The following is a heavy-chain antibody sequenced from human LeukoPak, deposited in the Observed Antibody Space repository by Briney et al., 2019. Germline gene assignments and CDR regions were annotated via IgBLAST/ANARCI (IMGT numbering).Heavy chain of an antibody. CDR1: GYSFTDYY. CDR3: ARQRPTTFMITFGGADSNGFDP. CDR2: INPNSGGT. J-gene: IGHJ5*02. D-gene: IGHD3-16*01. V-gene: IGHV1-2*02. Sequence: GASVKVSCKASGYSFTDYYIHWVRQAPGQGLEWMGWINPNSGGTNYAQKFQGRVTMTRDTSISTAYMELSRLRSDDTAVYYCARQRPTTFMITFGGADSNGFDPWGQGTLVTVSS.